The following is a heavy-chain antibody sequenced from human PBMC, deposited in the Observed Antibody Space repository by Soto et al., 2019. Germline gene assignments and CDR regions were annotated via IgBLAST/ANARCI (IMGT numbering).Heavy chain of an antibody. V-gene: IGHV3-11*01. CDR2: ISSSGSTI. D-gene: IGHD2-21*01. Sequence: PGGSLRLSCAASGFTFSDYYMSWIRQAPGKGLEWVSYISSSGSTIYYADSVKGRFTISRDNAKNSLYLQMNSLRAEDTAVYYCARDPQHSLAGYYYGMDVWGQGTTVTVSS. CDR1: GFTFSDYY. CDR3: ARDPQHSLAGYYYGMDV. J-gene: IGHJ6*02.